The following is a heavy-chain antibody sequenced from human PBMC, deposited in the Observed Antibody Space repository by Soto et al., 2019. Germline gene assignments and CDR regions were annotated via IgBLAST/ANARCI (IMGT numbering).Heavy chain of an antibody. CDR2: IYPGDYET. Sequence: GESLKISCQCSGNTFSNSWLAWVRQLTGKGLEWMGIIYPGDYETRYSPPFHGTVTISADRSIGTAYLQWSSLEASDSAFYFCARSHRSSPYFDYWGQGALVTVSS. CDR3: ARSHRSSPYFDY. J-gene: IGHJ4*02. V-gene: IGHV5-51*01. D-gene: IGHD6-13*01. CDR1: GNTFSNSW.